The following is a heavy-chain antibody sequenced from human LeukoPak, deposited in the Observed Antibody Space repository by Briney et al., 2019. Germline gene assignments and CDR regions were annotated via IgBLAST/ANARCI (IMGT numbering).Heavy chain of an antibody. Sequence: GESLKISCKGSGYRFNAYWLEWVRQMPGKGLEWMGIIYPDDSDTRHSPSFQGQVTISADKSVRIAYLHWSSLKASDTAMYYCASPNNTSYYDSRGYGAVDVWGQGTMVTVSS. J-gene: IGHJ3*01. CDR1: GYRFNAYW. D-gene: IGHD3-22*01. V-gene: IGHV5-51*01. CDR3: ASPNNTSYYDSRGYGAVDV. CDR2: IYPDDSDT.